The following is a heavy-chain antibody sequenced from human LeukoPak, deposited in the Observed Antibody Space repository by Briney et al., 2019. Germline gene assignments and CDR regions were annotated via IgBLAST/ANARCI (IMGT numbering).Heavy chain of an antibody. D-gene: IGHD6-13*01. CDR2: ISSSGSTI. J-gene: IGHJ6*02. V-gene: IGHV3-11*01. CDR3: ARESQQQLVPGDGMDV. CDR1: GFTFSDYY. Sequence: GGSLRLSCAASGFTFSDYYMSWIRQAPGKGLEWVSYISSSGSTIYYADSVKGRFTISRDNAKNSLYLQMNSLRAEDTAVYYCARESQQQLVPGDGMDVWGQGTTVTVSS.